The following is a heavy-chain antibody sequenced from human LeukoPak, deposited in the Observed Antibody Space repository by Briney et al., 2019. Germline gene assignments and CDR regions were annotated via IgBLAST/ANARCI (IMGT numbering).Heavy chain of an antibody. D-gene: IGHD6-19*01. CDR3: AKGYTTGWSEGYLDY. Sequence: GGGLRLSCAAPGFILTNYAMNWVRQTPGKGLECVSGISGVNTYYADTVSARFTISRDSSKNTLYLHMNSLRAEDTAVYLCAKGYTTGWSEGYLDYWGQGTLVSVSS. V-gene: IGHV3-23*01. CDR1: GFILTNYA. J-gene: IGHJ4*02. CDR2: ISGVNT.